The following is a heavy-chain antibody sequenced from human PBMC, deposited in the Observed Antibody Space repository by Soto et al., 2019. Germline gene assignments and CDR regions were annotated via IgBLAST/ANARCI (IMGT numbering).Heavy chain of an antibody. J-gene: IGHJ4*02. CDR2: ISCGGYIT. CDR3: TRSFGYNFNS. CDR1: FFIVNTFC. Sequence: GALRLSCTASFFIVNTFCVQWVRQAPGKGPMWVSRISCGGYITLYAGSVKGRFTISRDNAKNTLYLQMNSLRDEDTAVYYCTRSFGYNFNSWGQGTLVTVSS. D-gene: IGHD5-12*01. V-gene: IGHV3-74*01.